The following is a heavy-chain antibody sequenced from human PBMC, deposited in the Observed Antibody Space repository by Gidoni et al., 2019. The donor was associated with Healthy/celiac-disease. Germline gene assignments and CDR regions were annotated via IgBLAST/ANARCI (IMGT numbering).Heavy chain of an antibody. Sequence: EVQLVESGGGLVQPGGSLRLSCAASGFPFSSYEMNWVRQAPGKGLEWVSYISSSGSTIYYADSVKGRFTISRDNAKNSLYLQMNSLRAEDTAVYYCARDKGYYYDSSGYYGYWGQGTLVTVSS. CDR1: GFPFSSYE. D-gene: IGHD3-22*01. CDR2: ISSSGSTI. CDR3: ARDKGYYYDSSGYYGY. V-gene: IGHV3-48*03. J-gene: IGHJ4*02.